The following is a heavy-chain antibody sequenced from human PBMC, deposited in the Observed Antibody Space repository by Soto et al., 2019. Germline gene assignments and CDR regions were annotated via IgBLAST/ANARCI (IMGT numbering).Heavy chain of an antibody. D-gene: IGHD2-21*02. CDR3: ARRAYCGGDCYHLYFDY. V-gene: IGHV5-51*01. Sequence: GESLKISCKGSGYSFTSCWIGWVRQMPGKGLEWMGIIYPGDSDTRYSPSFQGQVTISADKSISTAYLQWSSLKASDTAMYYCARRAYCGGDCYHLYFDYWGQGTLVTVSS. CDR2: IYPGDSDT. J-gene: IGHJ4*02. CDR1: GYSFTSCW.